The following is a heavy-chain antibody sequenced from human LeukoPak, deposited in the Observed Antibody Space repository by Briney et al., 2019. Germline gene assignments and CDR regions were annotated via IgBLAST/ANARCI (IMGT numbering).Heavy chain of an antibody. CDR3: AKSGRGYSYGYGAFDI. CDR1: GFTFSSYA. CDR2: ISGSGGST. Sequence: PGGSLRLSCAASGFTFSSYAMSWVRQAPGKGLEWVSAISGSGGSTYYADSVKGRFTISRDNSKNTLYLQMNSLRAEDTAVYYCAKSGRGYSYGYGAFDIWGQGTMVTVSS. V-gene: IGHV3-23*01. D-gene: IGHD5-18*01. J-gene: IGHJ3*02.